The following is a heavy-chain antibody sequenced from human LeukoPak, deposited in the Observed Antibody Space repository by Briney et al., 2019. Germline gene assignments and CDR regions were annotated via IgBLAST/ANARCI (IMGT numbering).Heavy chain of an antibody. J-gene: IGHJ4*02. CDR3: ARDPYYGDYVV. D-gene: IGHD4-17*01. CDR1: GFTFSDYY. CDR2: ISSSGSTT. V-gene: IGHV3-11*04. Sequence: KPGGSLRLSCAASGFTFSDYYMTWFRQAPGKGLEWVSYISSSGSTTYYADSVKGRFTISRDNAKNSLYLQMNSLRAEDTAVYYCARDPYYGDYVVWGQGTLVTVSS.